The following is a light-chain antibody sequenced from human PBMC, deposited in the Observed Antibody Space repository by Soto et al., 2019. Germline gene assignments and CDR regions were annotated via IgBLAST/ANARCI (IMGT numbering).Light chain of an antibody. J-gene: IGKJ1*01. CDR1: QSVSSSS. Sequence: EVVLTQSPGTLSLSPGERATLSCRASQSVSSSSLARYQQKPGQSPRLLIYGSSSRATGIPDRFSGSGSGTDFTLTISRLEPEDFAVYYCHQYGWSPQWTFGQGTKVEIK. CDR3: HQYGWSPQWT. CDR2: GSS. V-gene: IGKV3-20*01.